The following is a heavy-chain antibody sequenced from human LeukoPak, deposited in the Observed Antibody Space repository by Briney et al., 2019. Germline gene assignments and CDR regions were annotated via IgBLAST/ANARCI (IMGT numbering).Heavy chain of an antibody. CDR3: ASGYGNFDY. V-gene: IGHV3-30-3*01. D-gene: IGHD5-18*01. J-gene: IGHJ4*02. CDR2: ISYDGSNK. CDR1: GFTFSSYA. Sequence: GGSLRLSCAASGFTFSSYAMHWVRQAPGKGLERVAVISYDGSNKYYADSVKGRFTISRDNSKNTLYLQMNSLRAEDTAVYYCASGYGNFDYWGQGTLVTVSS.